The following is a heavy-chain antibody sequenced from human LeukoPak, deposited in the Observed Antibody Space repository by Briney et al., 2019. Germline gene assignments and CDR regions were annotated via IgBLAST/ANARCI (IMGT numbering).Heavy chain of an antibody. V-gene: IGHV4-59*01. CDR1: GGSISSYY. J-gene: IGHJ2*01. CDR2: IYYSGST. CDR3: ATERSGYDSPYFDL. Sequence: SETLSLTCTVSGGSISSYYWSWVRQPPGKGLEWIGYIYYSGSTNYNPSLKSRVTISVDTSKNQFSLKLSSVTAADTAVYYCATERSGYDSPYFDLWGRGTLVTVSS. D-gene: IGHD5-12*01.